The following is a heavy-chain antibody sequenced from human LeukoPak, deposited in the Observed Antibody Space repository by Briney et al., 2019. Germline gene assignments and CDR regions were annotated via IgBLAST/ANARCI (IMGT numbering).Heavy chain of an antibody. V-gene: IGHV4-34*01. J-gene: IGHJ4*02. CDR2: INHSGST. CDR3: ARAEVIRGLIFDY. D-gene: IGHD3-22*01. CDR1: GGSFSGYY. Sequence: SETLSLTCAVYGGSFSGYYWSWIRQPPGKGLEWIGEINHSGSTNYSPSLKSRVTISVDTSKNQFSLKLSSVTAADTAVYYCARAEVIRGLIFDYWGQGTLVTVSS.